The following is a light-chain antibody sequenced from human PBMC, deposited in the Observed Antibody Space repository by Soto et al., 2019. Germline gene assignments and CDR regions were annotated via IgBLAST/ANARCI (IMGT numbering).Light chain of an antibody. CDR3: QQYNSHSQRT. CDR1: QSISSW. CDR2: EAS. J-gene: IGKJ1*01. Sequence: DIQMTQSPSTLSASVGDRVTITCRASQSISSWLAWYQQAPGKAPKLLIYEASSLESGVPSRFTGSGSGTEFTLTISSLQPEDFATYYCQQYNSHSQRTFGQGTKVEIK. V-gene: IGKV1-5*03.